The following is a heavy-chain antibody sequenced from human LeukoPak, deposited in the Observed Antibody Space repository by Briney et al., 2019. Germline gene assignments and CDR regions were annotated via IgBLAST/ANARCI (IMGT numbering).Heavy chain of an antibody. CDR2: IKEDGGQK. CDR1: GFTFSEYW. CDR3: AKDLYDSSGSRYDY. D-gene: IGHD3-22*01. V-gene: IGHV3-7*03. Sequence: GGSLRLSCVVSGFTFSEYWMTWVRQAPGKGLEWVANIKEDGGQKHYVDSVKGRFTIFRDNAKNTLFLQMNSLRAEDTAVYCCAKDLYDSSGSRYDYWGQGTLVTVSS. J-gene: IGHJ4*02.